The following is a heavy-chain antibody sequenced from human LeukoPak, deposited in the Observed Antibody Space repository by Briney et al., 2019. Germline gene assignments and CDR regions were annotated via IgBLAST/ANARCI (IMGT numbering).Heavy chain of an antibody. CDR1: GFTFSGSA. J-gene: IGHJ6*02. CDR2: IRSKANSYAT. Sequence: GGSLRLSCAASGFTFSGSAMHWVRQASGKGLEWVGRIRSKANSYATAYAASVKGRFTISRDDSKNTAYLQMNSLKTEDTAVYYCTRPGLYYYGSGSNYGMDVWGQGTTVTVSS. V-gene: IGHV3-73*01. CDR3: TRPGLYYYGSGSNYGMDV. D-gene: IGHD3-10*01.